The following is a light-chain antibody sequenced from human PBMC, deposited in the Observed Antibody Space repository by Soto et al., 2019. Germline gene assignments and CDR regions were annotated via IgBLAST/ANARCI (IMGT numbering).Light chain of an antibody. CDR2: AAS. V-gene: IGKV1-27*01. CDR1: QGITNF. Sequence: EMTQSPSSLSASVGDRATITCRASQGITNFLAWYQQKPGKVPQLLIYAASTMESGVPSRFSGSGSGTDFTLTISSLQPEDVATYYCQNYSSAPLTFGGGTRVEIK. CDR3: QNYSSAPLT. J-gene: IGKJ4*01.